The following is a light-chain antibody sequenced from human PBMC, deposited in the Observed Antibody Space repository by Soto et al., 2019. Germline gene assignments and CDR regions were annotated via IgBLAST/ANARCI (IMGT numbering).Light chain of an antibody. CDR3: SSYTITSTLV. CDR2: DVS. J-gene: IGLJ1*01. V-gene: IGLV2-14*01. Sequence: QSVLTQPASVSGSPGQSITISCTGTSSDVGGYNYVSWYQQHPGKAPKLMIYDVSNRPSGVSDRFFGSKSGNTASLTISRLQTDDEADYYCSSYTITSTLVFGTGTKVTVL. CDR1: SSDVGGYNY.